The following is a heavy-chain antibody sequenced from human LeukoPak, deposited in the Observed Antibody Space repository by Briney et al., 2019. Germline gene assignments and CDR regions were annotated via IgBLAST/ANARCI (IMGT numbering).Heavy chain of an antibody. V-gene: IGHV3-23*01. CDR2: ISGSGGAT. J-gene: IGHJ4*02. CDR3: AKVGSAGAGYCYFDC. CDR1: GFTFSSYA. D-gene: IGHD6-13*01. Sequence: GGSLRLSCAASGFTFSSYAMSWVRQAPGKGLEWVSAISGSGGATYYADSVKGRFTISRDNSMNTLYLQMNSLRAEDTAVYYCAKVGSAGAGYCYFDCWGQGTLVTVSA.